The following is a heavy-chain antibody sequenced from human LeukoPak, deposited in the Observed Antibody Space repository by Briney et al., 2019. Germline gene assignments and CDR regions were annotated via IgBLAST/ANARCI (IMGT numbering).Heavy chain of an antibody. V-gene: IGHV4-34*01. CDR2: INHSGST. CDR1: GGSFSGYY. J-gene: IGHJ4*02. D-gene: IGHD3-3*01. Sequence: SETLSLTCAVYGGSFSGYYWSWIRQPPGKGLEWIGEINHSGSTNYNPSLKSRITISVDTSKNQFSLKLSSVTAADTAVYYCARRRSTSYDFWSGYRAYFDYWGQGTLVTVSS. CDR3: ARRRSTSYDFWSGYRAYFDY.